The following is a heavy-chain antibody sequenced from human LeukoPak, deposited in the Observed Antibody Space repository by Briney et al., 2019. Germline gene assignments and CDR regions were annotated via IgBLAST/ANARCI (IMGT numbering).Heavy chain of an antibody. J-gene: IGHJ5*02. D-gene: IGHD5-18*01. CDR2: IYTSGST. Sequence: SETLSLTCTVSGGSISSGSYYWSWIRQPAGKGLEWIGRIYTSGSTNYNPSLKSRVTISVDTSKNQFSLKLSSVTAEDTAVYYCARARIGLQLWIQDSFDPWGQGTLVTVSS. CDR3: ARARIGLQLWIQDSFDP. V-gene: IGHV4-61*02. CDR1: GGSISSGSYY.